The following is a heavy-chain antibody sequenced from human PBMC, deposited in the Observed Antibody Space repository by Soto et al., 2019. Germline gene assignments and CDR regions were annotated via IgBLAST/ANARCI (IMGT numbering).Heavy chain of an antibody. J-gene: IGHJ4*02. CDR2: ISYDGSNK. V-gene: IGHV3-30*18. Sequence: QVQLVESGGGVVQPGRSLRLSCAASGFTFSSYGMHWVRQAPGKGLEWVAVISYDGSNKYYADSVKGRFTISRDNSKNTXCLQMNSLRAEDTAVYYCAKERPPLPLTVTTPYFDYWGQGTLVTVSS. CDR3: AKERPPLPLTVTTPYFDY. D-gene: IGHD4-17*01. CDR1: GFTFSSYG.